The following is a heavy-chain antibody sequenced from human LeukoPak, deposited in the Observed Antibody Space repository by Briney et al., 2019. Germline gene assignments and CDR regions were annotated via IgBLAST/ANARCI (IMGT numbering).Heavy chain of an antibody. CDR1: GGSISSGSYY. V-gene: IGHV4-61*02. J-gene: IGHJ5*02. CDR3: ARDLKGIAAREGWFDP. Sequence: SETLSLXCTVSGGSISSGSYYWSWIRQPAGKGLEWIGRIYTSGITNYNPSLKSRVTISVDTSKNQFSLKLSSVTAADTAVYYCARDLKGIAAREGWFDPWGQGTLVTVSS. D-gene: IGHD6-6*01. CDR2: IYTSGIT.